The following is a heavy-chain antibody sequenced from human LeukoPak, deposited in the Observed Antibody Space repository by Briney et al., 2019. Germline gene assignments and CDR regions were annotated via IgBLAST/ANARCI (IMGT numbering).Heavy chain of an antibody. D-gene: IGHD5-12*01. CDR3: ARVVYSGYDFRGAMDV. CDR1: GGSISSYY. Sequence: SETLSLTCTISGGSISSYYWSWIRQPPGKGLEWVGYIYYTGSTNHNPSLKSRVTISVDTSKNQFALKLSSVTAADTAVYYCARVVYSGYDFRGAMDVWGKGTTVTVSS. V-gene: IGHV4-59*01. CDR2: IYYTGST. J-gene: IGHJ6*03.